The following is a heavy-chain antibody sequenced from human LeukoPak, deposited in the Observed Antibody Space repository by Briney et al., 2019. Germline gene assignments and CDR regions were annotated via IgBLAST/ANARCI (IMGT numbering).Heavy chain of an antibody. Sequence: ASVKVSCKASGYTFTGYYMHWVRQAPGQGLEGMGWINPNSGGTNYAQKFQGRVTMTRDTSISTAYMELSRLRSDDTAVYYCARGGDSSSWFTSPDYWGQGILVTVSS. CDR1: GYTFTGYY. CDR2: INPNSGGT. V-gene: IGHV1-2*02. CDR3: ARGGDSSSWFTSPDY. J-gene: IGHJ4*02. D-gene: IGHD3-22*01.